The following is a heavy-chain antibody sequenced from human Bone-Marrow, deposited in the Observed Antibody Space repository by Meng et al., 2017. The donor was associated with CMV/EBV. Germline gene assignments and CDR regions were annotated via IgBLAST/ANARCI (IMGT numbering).Heavy chain of an antibody. Sequence: GESLKISCAASGFTFSSYSMNWVRQAPGKGLEWVSSISSSSSYIYYADSVKGRFTISRDNAKNSLYLQMNSLRAEDTAVYHCARDANDILTGYYQLGYYYYYYGMDVWGQGTTVTVSS. D-gene: IGHD3-9*01. CDR2: ISSSSSYI. J-gene: IGHJ6*02. V-gene: IGHV3-21*01. CDR3: ARDANDILTGYYQLGYYYYYYGMDV. CDR1: GFTFSSYS.